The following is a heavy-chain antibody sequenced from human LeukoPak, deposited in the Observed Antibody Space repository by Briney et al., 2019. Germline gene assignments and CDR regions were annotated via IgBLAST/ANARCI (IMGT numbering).Heavy chain of an antibody. CDR2: IRYDGGHK. D-gene: IGHD2/OR15-2a*01. J-gene: IGHJ3*01. CDR1: GFTFSSYA. Sequence: PGRSLRLSCAVSGFTFSSYAMHWVRQAPGQGLQWVAFIRYDGGHKYYADSVKGRFTISKDNSKNTVSLQMNSLRVEDTALYYCAKVRGEYFTVGGFDLWGQGTMVTVSS. V-gene: IGHV3-30*02. CDR3: AKVRGEYFTVGGFDL.